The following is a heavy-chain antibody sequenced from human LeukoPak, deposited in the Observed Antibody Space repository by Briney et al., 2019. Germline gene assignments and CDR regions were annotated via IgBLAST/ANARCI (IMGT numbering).Heavy chain of an antibody. V-gene: IGHV3-74*01. CDR3: ARRAGDYSHPYDY. CDR2: INSEGSRT. Sequence: GGSLRLCCAASGFTFSNYWMHWVRQAPGKGLVWVSRINSEGSRTSYADSVKGRFTISRDSSKNTLYLQMNSLRPEDTAVYYCARRAGDYSHPYDYWGQGTLVTVSS. CDR1: GFTFSNYW. D-gene: IGHD3-22*01. J-gene: IGHJ4*02.